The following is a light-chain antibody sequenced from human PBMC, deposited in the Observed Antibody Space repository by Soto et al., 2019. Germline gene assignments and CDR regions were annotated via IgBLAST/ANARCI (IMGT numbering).Light chain of an antibody. V-gene: IGKV1-33*01. CDR2: DAS. CDR3: QQYDNLPIT. CDR1: QDISNY. J-gene: IGKJ3*01. Sequence: DIQMTQSPSSLSASVGDRVTITCQASQDISNYLNWYQQKPGKAPELLIYDASNLETGVPSRFSGSGSGTDFTFTISSLQPEDIATYYCQQYDNLPITFGPGTKVDIK.